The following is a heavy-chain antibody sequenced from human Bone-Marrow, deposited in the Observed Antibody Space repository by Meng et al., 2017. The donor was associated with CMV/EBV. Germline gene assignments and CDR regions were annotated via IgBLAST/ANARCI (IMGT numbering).Heavy chain of an antibody. D-gene: IGHD3-3*01. J-gene: IGHJ4*02. V-gene: IGHV4-59*01. CDR3: ARRGWSYFDY. CDR1: GGSISSYY. Sequence: SETLSLTCTVSGGSISSYYWSWIRQPSGKGLEWIGYIYYSGSTNYNPSLKTRVTISVDTSKNQFSLKLSSVTAADTAVYYCARRGWSYFDYWGQGTLVTVSS. CDR2: IYYSGST.